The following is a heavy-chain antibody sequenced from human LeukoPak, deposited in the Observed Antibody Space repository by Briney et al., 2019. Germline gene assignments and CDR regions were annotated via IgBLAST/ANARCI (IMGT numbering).Heavy chain of an antibody. V-gene: IGHV4-59*01. Sequence: SETLSLTCTVSGGSISSYYWSWIRQPPGKGLEWIGYIYYSESTNYNPSLKSRVTMSVDTSKNQFSLKLSSVTAADTAVYYCARGGRYYDILTGYPYDAFDIWGQGTMVTVSS. CDR2: IYYSEST. CDR3: ARGGRYYDILTGYPYDAFDI. J-gene: IGHJ3*02. D-gene: IGHD3-9*01. CDR1: GGSISSYY.